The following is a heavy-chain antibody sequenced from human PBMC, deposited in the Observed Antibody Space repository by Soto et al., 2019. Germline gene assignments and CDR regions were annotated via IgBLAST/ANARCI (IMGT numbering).Heavy chain of an antibody. CDR2: TYYNGNA. Sequence: SETLSLTCTVSGGSIDRSNYYWDWIRQPPGKGLEWIGTTYYNGNAYYNPSLKSRVTMSVDTSKNQFSLKLTSVNAADTAVYYCTRGGDAYKNGHWGQGTLVTVSS. CDR3: TRGGDAYKNGH. J-gene: IGHJ4*02. CDR1: GGSIDRSNYY. V-gene: IGHV4-39*07. D-gene: IGHD2-21*01.